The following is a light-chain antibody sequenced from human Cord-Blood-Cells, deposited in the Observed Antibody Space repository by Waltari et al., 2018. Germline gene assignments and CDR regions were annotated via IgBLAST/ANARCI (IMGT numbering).Light chain of an antibody. CDR2: DAS. CDR1: QSVTSY. J-gene: IGKJ5*01. CDR3: QQRSNWPPVT. Sequence: EIVLTQSPATLSLSPGERATLSCRAGQSVTSYLAWYQQKPGQAPRLLIYDASNRATGIPARFSGSGSGTDFTLTISSLEPEDFAVYYCQQRSNWPPVTFAQGTRLEIK. V-gene: IGKV3-11*01.